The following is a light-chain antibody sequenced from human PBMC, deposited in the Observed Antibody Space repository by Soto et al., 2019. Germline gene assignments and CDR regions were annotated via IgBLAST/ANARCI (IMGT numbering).Light chain of an antibody. CDR2: GAS. J-gene: IGKJ1*01. V-gene: IGKV3-20*01. Sequence: EIVLTQSPGTLSLSPGQRATLACRASQSVSNRYLAWYQQKPGQAPRLLIYGASSRATGVPDRISGSGSGTDFALTINRLEAEDFAVYYCQQYASSPWTFGQGTRWIS. CDR1: QSVSNRY. CDR3: QQYASSPWT.